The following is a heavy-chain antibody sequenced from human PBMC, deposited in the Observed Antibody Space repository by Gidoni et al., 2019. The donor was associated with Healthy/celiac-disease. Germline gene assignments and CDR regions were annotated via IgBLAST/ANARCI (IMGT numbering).Heavy chain of an antibody. CDR1: GFTFSSYA. V-gene: IGHV3-30-3*01. CDR2: ISYDGSNK. D-gene: IGHD2-21*02. CDR3: ARETPGGNSDY. J-gene: IGHJ4*02. Sequence: QVQLVESGGGVVQPGRSLRLSCAASGFTFSSYAMHWVRQAPGKGLEWVAFISYDGSNKYYADSEKGRFTISRDNSKNTLYLQMNSLRAEDTAVYYCARETPGGNSDYWGQGTLVTVSS.